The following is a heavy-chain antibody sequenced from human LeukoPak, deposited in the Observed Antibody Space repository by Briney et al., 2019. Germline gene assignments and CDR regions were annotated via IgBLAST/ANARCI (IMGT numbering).Heavy chain of an antibody. CDR2: INSGGSST. Sequence: GGSLRLSCAASGLTFSSHAMSWVRQAPGKGLEWVSGINSGGSSTFYAASVKGRFTISRDNSKNTLFLQMSSLRVEDTAVYYCAKGWHGAGGYGDSWGQGTLVTVSS. V-gene: IGHV3-23*01. CDR1: GLTFSSHA. CDR3: AKGWHGAGGYGDS. J-gene: IGHJ4*02. D-gene: IGHD3-10*01.